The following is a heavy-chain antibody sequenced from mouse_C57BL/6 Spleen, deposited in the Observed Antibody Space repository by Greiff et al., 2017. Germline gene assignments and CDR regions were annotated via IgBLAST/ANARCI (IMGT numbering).Heavy chain of an antibody. CDR3: ARDRGGSRYEWYFDY. CDR2: ISDGGSYT. D-gene: IGHD1-1*01. V-gene: IGHV5-4*01. CDR1: GFTFSSYA. J-gene: IGHJ2*01. Sequence: EVKLVESGGGLVKPGGSLKLSCAASGFTFSSYAMSWVRQTPEKRLEWVATISDGGSYTYYPDNVKGRFTISRDNAKNNLYLQMSHLKSEDTAMYYCARDRGGSRYEWYFDYWGQGTTLTVSS.